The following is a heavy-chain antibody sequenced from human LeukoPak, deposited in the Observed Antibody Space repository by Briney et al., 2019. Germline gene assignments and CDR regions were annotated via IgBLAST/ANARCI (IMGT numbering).Heavy chain of an antibody. CDR3: AKDALGGTTVPSGY. V-gene: IGHV3-30*18. Sequence: LSLTCTVSGGSISSSSYYWGWIRQAPGKGLEWVAVISYDGSNKYYADSVKGRFTISRDNSKNTLYLQMNSLRAEDTAVYYCAKDALGGTTVPSGYWGQGTLVTVSS. D-gene: IGHD4-17*01. CDR1: GGSISSSS. CDR2: ISYDGSNK. J-gene: IGHJ4*02.